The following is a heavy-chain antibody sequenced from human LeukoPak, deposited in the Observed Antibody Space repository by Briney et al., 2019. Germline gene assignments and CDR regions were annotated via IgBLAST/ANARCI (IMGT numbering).Heavy chain of an antibody. CDR3: TRVGYIDEGIDY. J-gene: IGHJ4*02. D-gene: IGHD5-24*01. CDR2: ISYDGSDE. CDR1: GFSFSSFA. Sequence: GGSLRLSCAASGFSFSSFAMHWVRQAPGKGLEWVAAISYDGSDEHYADSVKGRFTISRDNSKNTLSLQMNSLRAEDTAIYYCTRVGYIDEGIDYWGQGTLVTVSS. V-gene: IGHV3-30-3*01.